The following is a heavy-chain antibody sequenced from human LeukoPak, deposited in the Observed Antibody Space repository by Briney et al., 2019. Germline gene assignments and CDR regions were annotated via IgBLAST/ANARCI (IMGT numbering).Heavy chain of an antibody. Sequence: PGGSLRLSCAASGFTFSIAWMTWVRQAPGKGLEWVGRIKSKTDGGTTDYAAPVKGRFTISRDDSKNTLYLQMNSLKTEDTAVYYCTTESWIQLWAFDYWGQGTLVTVSS. V-gene: IGHV3-15*01. CDR3: TTESWIQLWAFDY. D-gene: IGHD5-18*01. J-gene: IGHJ4*02. CDR1: GFTFSIAW. CDR2: IKSKTDGGTT.